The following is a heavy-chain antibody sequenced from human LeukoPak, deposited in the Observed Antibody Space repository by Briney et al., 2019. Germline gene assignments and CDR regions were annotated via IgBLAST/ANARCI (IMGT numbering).Heavy chain of an antibody. CDR1: GGSFSGYY. J-gene: IGHJ4*02. D-gene: IGHD6-13*01. CDR2: INHSGST. Sequence: SETLSLTCAVYGGSFSGYYWSSIRQPPGKGLEWIGEINHSGSTNYNPSLKSRVTISVDTSKNQFSLKLSSVSAAATAVYYCARNGRIAAARFYYWGQGTLVTVS. CDR3: ARNGRIAAARFYY. V-gene: IGHV4-34*01.